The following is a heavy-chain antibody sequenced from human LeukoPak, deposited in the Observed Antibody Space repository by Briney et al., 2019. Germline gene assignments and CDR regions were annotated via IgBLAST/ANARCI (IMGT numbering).Heavy chain of an antibody. D-gene: IGHD6-19*01. Sequence: PSETLSLTCTVSGGSLSSYYWSWIRQPPGKGLEWIGYIYYSGSTNYNPSLKSRVTISVDTSKNQFSLKLSSVTAADTAVYYCAVSGSSGWGGDYWGRGTLVTVSS. CDR3: AVSGSSGWGGDY. CDR2: IYYSGST. CDR1: GGSLSSYY. J-gene: IGHJ4*02. V-gene: IGHV4-59*01.